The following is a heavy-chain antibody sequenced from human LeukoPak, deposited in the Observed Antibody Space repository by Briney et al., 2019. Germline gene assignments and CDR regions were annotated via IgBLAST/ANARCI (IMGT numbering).Heavy chain of an antibody. D-gene: IGHD3-22*01. Sequence: SETLSLTCAVSGGSISSGGYSWSWIRQPPGKGLEWIGYIYHSGSTYYNPSLKSRVTISVDGSKNQFSLKLSSVTAADTAVYYCASTYYYDSSGYLYYFDYWGQGTLVTVSS. V-gene: IGHV4-30-2*01. CDR1: GGSISSGGYS. CDR2: IYHSGST. CDR3: ASTYYYDSSGYLYYFDY. J-gene: IGHJ4*02.